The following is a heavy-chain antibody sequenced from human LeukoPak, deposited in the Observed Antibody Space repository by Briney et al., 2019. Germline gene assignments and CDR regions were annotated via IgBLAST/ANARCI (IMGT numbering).Heavy chain of an antibody. D-gene: IGHD2-2*01. CDR1: GGSISSYY. CDR2: IYYSGST. CDR3: ARQDCSSTSCSSWFDP. J-gene: IGHJ5*02. V-gene: IGHV4-59*08. Sequence: SETLSLTCTVFGGSISSYYWSWIRQPPGKGLEWIGYIYYSGSTNYNPSLKSRVTTSVDTSKNQFSLKLSSVTAADTAVYYCARQDCSSTSCSSWFDPWGQGTLVTVSS.